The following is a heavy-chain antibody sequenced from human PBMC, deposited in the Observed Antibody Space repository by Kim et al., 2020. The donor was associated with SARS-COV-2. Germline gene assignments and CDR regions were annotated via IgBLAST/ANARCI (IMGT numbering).Heavy chain of an antibody. D-gene: IGHD2-2*01. CDR3: AKNGVVVRTDYYMDV. J-gene: IGHJ6*03. V-gene: IGHV3-23*01. Sequence: DSVRGRFTTSRDHSKNTLYLQMNSLRADDTAVYYCAKNGVVVRTDYYMDVWGKGTTVTVSS.